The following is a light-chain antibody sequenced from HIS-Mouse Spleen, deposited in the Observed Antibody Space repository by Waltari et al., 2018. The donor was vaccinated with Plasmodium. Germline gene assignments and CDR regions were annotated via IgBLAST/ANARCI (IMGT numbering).Light chain of an antibody. V-gene: IGLV6-57*02. CDR3: QSYDSSTWV. Sequence: NFMLTQPHSVSESPGKTVTISCTGSSGSIASNYVQWYQQRPGSAPTTVIYEDNQRPSGVPDPFSGSIDSSSNSASLTISGLKTEDEADYYCQSYDSSTWVFGGGTKLTVL. CDR2: EDN. J-gene: IGLJ3*02. CDR1: SGSIASNY.